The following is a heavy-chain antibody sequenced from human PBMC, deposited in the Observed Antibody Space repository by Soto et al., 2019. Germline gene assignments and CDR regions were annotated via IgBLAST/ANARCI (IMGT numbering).Heavy chain of an antibody. CDR2: IYYSGST. Sequence: SETLSLTCTVSGGSISSGGYYWSWIRQHPGKGLEWIGYIYYSGSTYYNPSLKSRVTISVDTSKNQFSLKLSSVTAADTAVYYCARDRITGMVRDGMDVWGQGTTVTVSS. D-gene: IGHD2-8*02. CDR1: GGSISSGGYY. J-gene: IGHJ6*02. CDR3: ARDRITGMVRDGMDV. V-gene: IGHV4-31*03.